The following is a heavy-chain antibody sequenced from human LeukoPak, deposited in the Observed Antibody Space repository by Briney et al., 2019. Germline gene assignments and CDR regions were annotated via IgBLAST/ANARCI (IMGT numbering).Heavy chain of an antibody. V-gene: IGHV1-18*01. Sequence: ASVKVSCNASRYRFVTYSISWVRQAPGQGLEWMGWISTYNGNTNYAQKFQGRVTMTTDTSTTTAYMELRSLRSDDTAVYYCARGGTYMNPWGQGTLVTVSS. D-gene: IGHD1-26*01. CDR3: ARGGTYMNP. J-gene: IGHJ5*02. CDR2: ISTYNGNT. CDR1: RYRFVTYS.